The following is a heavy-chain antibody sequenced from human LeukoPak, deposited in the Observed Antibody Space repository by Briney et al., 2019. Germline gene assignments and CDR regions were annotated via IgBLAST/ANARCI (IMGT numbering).Heavy chain of an antibody. D-gene: IGHD2-2*01. J-gene: IGHJ3*02. V-gene: IGHV1-46*03. CDR2: INPSGGST. Sequence: ASVKVSCKASGYTFTSYYMHWVRQAPGQGLEWMGIINPSGGSTIYAQKFQGRVTMTRHTSTSTVYMELSSLRSEDTAVYYCARGIECSSTSCYSDAFDIWGQGTMVTVSS. CDR1: GYTFTSYY. CDR3: ARGIECSSTSCYSDAFDI.